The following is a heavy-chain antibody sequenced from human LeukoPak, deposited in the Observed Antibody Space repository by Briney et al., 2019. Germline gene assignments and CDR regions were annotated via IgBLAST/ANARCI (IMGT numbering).Heavy chain of an antibody. D-gene: IGHD2-15*01. CDR2: IYYSGST. J-gene: IGHJ6*02. CDR1: GGSISSYY. CDR3: ARGGRGGSMIWSGYYYGMDV. Sequence: PSETLSLTCTVSGGSISSYYWSWIRQPPGKGLEWLGYIYYSGSTNYNPSLKSRVTISVDTSKNQFSLKLSSVTAADTAVYYCARGGRGGSMIWSGYYYGMDVWGQGTTVTVSS. V-gene: IGHV4-59*08.